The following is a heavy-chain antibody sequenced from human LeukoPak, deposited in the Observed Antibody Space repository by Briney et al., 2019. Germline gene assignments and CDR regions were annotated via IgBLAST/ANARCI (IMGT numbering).Heavy chain of an antibody. V-gene: IGHV1-2*02. D-gene: IGHD2-2*01. Sequence: ASVKVSCKASGYTFTGYYMHWVRQAPGQGLEWMGWINPNSGGTNYAQKFQGRVTMTRDTSISTAYMELSRLRSDDTAVYYCARSEVPAATGAEYFQHWGQGTLVTVSS. CDR1: GYTFTGYY. CDR3: ARSEVPAATGAEYFQH. CDR2: INPNSGGT. J-gene: IGHJ1*01.